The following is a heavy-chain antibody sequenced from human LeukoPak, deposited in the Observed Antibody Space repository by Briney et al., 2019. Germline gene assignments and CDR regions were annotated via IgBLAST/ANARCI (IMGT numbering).Heavy chain of an antibody. J-gene: IGHJ4*02. CDR2: ISASGGDK. CDR1: GLTFSSYS. V-gene: IGHV3-23*01. CDR3: AKDAAGPEY. Sequence: GGSLSLSCVVSGLTFSSYSMSWVRQAPGKGLEWVSGISASGGDKWYPDSVKGRFTISRDNSKNTLFLQMNSLRVEDTAIYYCAKDAAGPEYWGERPLVTVSS. D-gene: IGHD6-13*01.